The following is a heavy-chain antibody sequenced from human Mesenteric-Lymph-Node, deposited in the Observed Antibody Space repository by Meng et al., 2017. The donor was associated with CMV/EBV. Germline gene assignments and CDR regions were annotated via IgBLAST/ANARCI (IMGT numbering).Heavy chain of an antibody. CDR1: GFTFSGYT. D-gene: IGHD6-6*01. CDR3: ASPGARPGFDY. J-gene: IGHJ4*02. Sequence: GGSLRLSCAASGFTFSGYTMHWVRQAPGKGLEWVAVISYDGSHEFYADSVKGRFTVSRDNSKSTLYLHISSLRPEDTAVYFCASPGARPGFDYWGQGTLVTVSS. V-gene: IGHV3-30-3*01. CDR2: ISYDGSHE.